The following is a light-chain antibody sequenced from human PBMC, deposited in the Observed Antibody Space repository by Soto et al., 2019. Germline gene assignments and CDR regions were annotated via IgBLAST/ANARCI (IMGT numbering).Light chain of an antibody. J-gene: IGLJ2*01. V-gene: IGLV4-69*01. CDR2: VKSDGSH. Sequence: QLVLTQSPSASASLGASVKLTCTLSSGHGNYVIAWHQQQPEKGPRYLMKVKSDGSHSKGDGIPDRFSGSSSGAERYLAISRLQSEDEADYYCQTWDTGIVVFGGGTKLTVL. CDR1: SGHGNYV. CDR3: QTWDTGIVV.